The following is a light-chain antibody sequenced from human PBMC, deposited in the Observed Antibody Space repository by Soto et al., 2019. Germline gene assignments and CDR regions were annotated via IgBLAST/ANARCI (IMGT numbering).Light chain of an antibody. CDR1: QSVTTY. CDR3: QQRSNWPPSIT. V-gene: IGKV3-11*01. Sequence: EIVLTQSPATLSLSPGERANISCRASQSVTTYLAWYQQKPDQAPRLLIYDASDRATGIPARFSASGSGTDFTLTISSLEPEDCAVYYCQQRSNWPPSITFGQGTRLEIK. J-gene: IGKJ5*01. CDR2: DAS.